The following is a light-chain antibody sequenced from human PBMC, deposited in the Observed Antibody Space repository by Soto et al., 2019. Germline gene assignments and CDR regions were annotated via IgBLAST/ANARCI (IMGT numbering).Light chain of an antibody. J-gene: IGKJ1*01. CDR1: QSISSS. CDR3: QQYNSYVWT. CDR2: DAS. Sequence: DIQITQSPSTLSASVGDKVTITCRASQSISSSLAWYQQKPGKAPKLLIYDASNLESGVPSRFSGSGSGTEFTLSVSSLQPDDFAAYYCQQYNSYVWTFGQGTKVDIK. V-gene: IGKV1-5*01.